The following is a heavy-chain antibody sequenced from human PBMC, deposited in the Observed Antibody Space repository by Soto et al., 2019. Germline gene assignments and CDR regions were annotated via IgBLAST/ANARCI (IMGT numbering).Heavy chain of an antibody. J-gene: IGHJ3*02. V-gene: IGHV3-74*01. Sequence: GGSLRLSCAASGFTFSSYWMHWVRQAPGKGLVWVSRINSDGSSTSYADSVKGRFTISRDNAKNTLYLQMNSLRAEDTAVYYCARHCTSTSCFAPGAFDIWGQGTMVTVS. CDR2: INSDGSST. D-gene: IGHD2-2*01. CDR3: ARHCTSTSCFAPGAFDI. CDR1: GFTFSSYW.